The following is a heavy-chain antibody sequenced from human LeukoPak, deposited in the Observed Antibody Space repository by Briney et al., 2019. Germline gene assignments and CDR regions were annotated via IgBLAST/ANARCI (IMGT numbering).Heavy chain of an antibody. CDR2: IIPIFGTA. J-gene: IGHJ4*02. CDR1: VGTFSSYA. V-gene: IGHV1-69*13. Sequence: SVNVSCTASVGTFSSYAISWVRQAPGQGLEWMGGIIPIFGTANYAQKFQGRVTITADESTSTAYMELSSLRSEDTAVYYCARAPQVYYGSGSYYPIWGQGTLVTVSS. D-gene: IGHD3-10*01. CDR3: ARAPQVYYGSGSYYPI.